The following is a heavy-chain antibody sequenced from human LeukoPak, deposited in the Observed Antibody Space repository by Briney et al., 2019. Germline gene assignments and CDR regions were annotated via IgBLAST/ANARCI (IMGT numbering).Heavy chain of an antibody. D-gene: IGHD3-3*01. Sequence: SETLSLTCAVFGGSFSTNYWSWIRQPPGKGLEWIGEVNHGGSTNFNPSLKSRVTISVDKSKNQFSLKLSSVTAADTAVYYCATTSYDFWSGYYSTGFDYWGQGTLVTVSS. CDR1: GGSFSTNY. J-gene: IGHJ4*02. CDR2: VNHGGST. V-gene: IGHV4-34*01. CDR3: ATTSYDFWSGYYSTGFDY.